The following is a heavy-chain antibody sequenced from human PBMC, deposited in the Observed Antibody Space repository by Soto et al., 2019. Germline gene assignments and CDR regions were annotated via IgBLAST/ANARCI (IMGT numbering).Heavy chain of an antibody. D-gene: IGHD5-12*01. CDR3: AREGGGGVDIVATMALDY. CDR2: IIPIFGTA. CDR1: GGTFSSYA. V-gene: IGHV1-69*01. J-gene: IGHJ4*02. Sequence: QVQLVQSGAEVKKPGSSVRVSCKASGGTFSSYAISWVRQAPGQGLEWMGGIIPIFGTANYAQKFQGRVTITADESTRTAYMAVSSPGSKDPAVYSCAREGGGGVDIVATMALDYWGQGTLVTVSS.